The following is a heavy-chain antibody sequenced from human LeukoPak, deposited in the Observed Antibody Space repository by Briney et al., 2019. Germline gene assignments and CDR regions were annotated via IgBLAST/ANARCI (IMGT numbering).Heavy chain of an antibody. V-gene: IGHV4-39*07. J-gene: IGHJ4*02. CDR1: GGSISSSNNY. D-gene: IGHD3-10*01. CDR2: IYYTGST. Sequence: SETLSLTCTVSGGSISSSNNYWGWIRQPPGKGLEWIGSIYYTGSTYYSPSLESRLTISVDTPKNHFSLKLSSVTAADTAVYYCASTSPLLWFGESRGFDYWGQGTLVTVSS. CDR3: ASTSPLLWFGESRGFDY.